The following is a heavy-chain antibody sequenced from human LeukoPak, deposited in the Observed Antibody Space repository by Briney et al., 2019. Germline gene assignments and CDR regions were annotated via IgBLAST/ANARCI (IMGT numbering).Heavy chain of an antibody. V-gene: IGHV3-23*01. Sequence: GGSLRLSGAVAGFTFSCYAMHWVRQAPGQGLGCGSTISAGGSSTYYADSVKGRFTISRDNSKNTLYLQMNSLRAEDTAIYFCAKGDSSSYYCNFDNWGQGTLVTVSS. CDR3: AKGDSSSYYCNFDN. CDR1: GFTFSCYA. CDR2: ISAGGSST. D-gene: IGHD3-22*01. J-gene: IGHJ4*02.